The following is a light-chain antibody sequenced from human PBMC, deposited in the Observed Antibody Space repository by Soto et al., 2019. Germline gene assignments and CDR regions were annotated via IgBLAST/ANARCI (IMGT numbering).Light chain of an antibody. J-gene: IGLJ2*01. CDR1: SSNIGSNT. Sequence: QSVLTQPPSASGTPGQRVTISCSGSSSNIGSNTVNWYQQLPGTAPKLLIYSNNQRPSGVPDRFSGSKSGTSASLAISGLQSEDEADYYCTAWVDSLNFVVFGGGTKLTVL. CDR2: SNN. V-gene: IGLV1-44*01. CDR3: TAWVDSLNFVV.